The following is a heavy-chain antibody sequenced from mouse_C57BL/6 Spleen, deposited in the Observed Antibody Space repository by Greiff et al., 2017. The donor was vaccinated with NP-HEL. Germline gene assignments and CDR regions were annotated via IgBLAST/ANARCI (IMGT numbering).Heavy chain of an antibody. D-gene: IGHD1-1*01. Sequence: DVKLVESGPGLAKPSQTLSLTCSVTGYSITSDYWNWIRKFPGNKLEYMGYISYSGSTYYNLSLKSRISITRDTSKNQYYLQLNSVTTEDTATYYCARGLLRYWYFDVWGTGTTVTVSS. V-gene: IGHV3-8*01. CDR3: ARGLLRYWYFDV. CDR2: ISYSGST. CDR1: GYSITSDY. J-gene: IGHJ1*03.